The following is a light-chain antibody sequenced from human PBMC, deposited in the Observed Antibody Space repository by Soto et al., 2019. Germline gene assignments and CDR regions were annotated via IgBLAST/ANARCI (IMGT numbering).Light chain of an antibody. V-gene: IGKV3-20*01. CDR3: QQYGSSGT. CDR2: GAS. CDR1: QSVSNNY. J-gene: IGKJ1*01. Sequence: EIVLPQSPGTLSLSPGERAPLSCRASQSVSNNYLAWYQQKPGQAPRLLTYGASNRATGIPDRFSGSGSGTDFTLTISRLEPEDFAVYYCQQYGSSGTFGQGTKVDIK.